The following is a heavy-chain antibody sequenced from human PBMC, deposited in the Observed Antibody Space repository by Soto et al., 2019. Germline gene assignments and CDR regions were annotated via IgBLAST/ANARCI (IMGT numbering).Heavy chain of an antibody. D-gene: IGHD3-22*01. CDR1: GYSFTSYW. CDR2: SYPGDSDT. Sequence: GESLKISGKGSGYSFTSYWIGWVRQMPGKGLEWSGISYPGDSDTPYSPSFQGQVTIPADKSISTAYLQWSSLKASHTAKYYCARRRMYYYDSGGYPPRYYFGMDVWGQGTTATVSS. CDR3: ARRRMYYYDSGGYPPRYYFGMDV. J-gene: IGHJ6*02. V-gene: IGHV5-51*01.